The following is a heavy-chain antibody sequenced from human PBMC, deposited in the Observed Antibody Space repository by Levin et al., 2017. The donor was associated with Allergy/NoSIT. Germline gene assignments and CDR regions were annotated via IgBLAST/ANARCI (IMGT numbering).Heavy chain of an antibody. J-gene: IGHJ6*02. D-gene: IGHD3-16*01. Sequence: PGGSLRLSCAASGFTFSSYGMHWVRQAPGKGLEWVAVISYDGSNKYYADSVKGRFTISRDNSKNTLYLQMNSLRAEDTAVYYCAKDGGRRYSHAYYYYYYGMDVWGQGTTVTVSS. CDR1: GFTFSSYG. CDR2: ISYDGSNK. CDR3: AKDGGRRYSHAYYYYYYGMDV. V-gene: IGHV3-30*18.